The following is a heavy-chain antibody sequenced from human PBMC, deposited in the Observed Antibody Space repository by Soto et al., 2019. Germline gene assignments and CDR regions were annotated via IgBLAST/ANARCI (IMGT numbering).Heavy chain of an antibody. CDR3: ARTHDFWSGYPHPFFDY. Sequence: SETLSLTCTVSGDSISSYYWSWIRQPPGKGLEWIGYIHYSGSTNYNPSLKSRVTISVDTSKNQFSLKLSSVTAADTAVNYCARTHDFWSGYPHPFFDYWGQGTLVTVSS. D-gene: IGHD3-3*01. J-gene: IGHJ4*02. V-gene: IGHV4-59*01. CDR2: IHYSGST. CDR1: GDSISSYY.